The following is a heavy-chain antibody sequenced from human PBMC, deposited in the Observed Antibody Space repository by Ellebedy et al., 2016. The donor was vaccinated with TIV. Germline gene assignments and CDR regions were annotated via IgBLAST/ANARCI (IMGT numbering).Heavy chain of an antibody. Sequence: GGSLRLSXAASGFSFSWHWMHWVRQAPGKGLVWVSRINNDGTATTYADSVKGRFTISRDSSKNSVYLRMNNLRVEDTAVYYCRQGHYADLWGQGTLVTVSS. CDR2: INNDGTAT. CDR3: RQGHYADL. D-gene: IGHD3-16*01. V-gene: IGHV3-74*01. CDR1: GFSFSWHW. J-gene: IGHJ4*02.